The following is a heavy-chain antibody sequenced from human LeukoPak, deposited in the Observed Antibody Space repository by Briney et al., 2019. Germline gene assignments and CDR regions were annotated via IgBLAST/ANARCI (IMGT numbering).Heavy chain of an antibody. CDR3: AKDFPRSTTSFGGYYMDV. J-gene: IGHJ6*03. CDR2: IRFDGRNK. D-gene: IGHD2-2*01. V-gene: IGHV3-30*02. CDR1: GFTFSSYG. Sequence: PGGSLRLSCAASGFTFSSYGMHCVRQSPGKGVEGVAFIRFDGRNKYDGDSVRGRFTISRDNSKNTLYLQMNSLRAEDTAIYYCAKDFPRSTTSFGGYYMDVWGKGTTVTVSS.